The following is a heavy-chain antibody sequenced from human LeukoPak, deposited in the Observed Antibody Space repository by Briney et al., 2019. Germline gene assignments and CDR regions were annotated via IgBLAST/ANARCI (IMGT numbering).Heavy chain of an antibody. CDR1: GFSFSIYS. J-gene: IGHJ2*01. CDR2: ISSGSGTI. CDR3: ARCLSGSYWYFDL. V-gene: IGHV3-48*01. Sequence: GGSLRLSCAASGFSFSIYSMNWVRQAPGKGLEWVSYISSGSGTIYYADSVKGRFTISRDNAKNSLYLQMNSLRAEDTAVYYCARCLSGSYWYFDLWGRGTLVTVSS. D-gene: IGHD1-26*01.